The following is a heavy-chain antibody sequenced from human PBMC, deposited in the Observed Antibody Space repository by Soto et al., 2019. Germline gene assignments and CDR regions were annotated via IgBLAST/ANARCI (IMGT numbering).Heavy chain of an antibody. J-gene: IGHJ6*02. CDR3: ARSGATGYYSTHYYGMDV. Sequence: QEQLVQSGAEVKKPGASVKISCKASGYTFNTYDIDWVRQATGQGLEWMGWMNPESGSTGFAQSFQGRITLPGTTSINTVYMEVSSLTNEDTAVYFCARSGATGYYSTHYYGMDVWGPGTTVTVSS. CDR1: GYTFNTYD. CDR2: MNPESGST. V-gene: IGHV1-8*01. D-gene: IGHD3-9*01.